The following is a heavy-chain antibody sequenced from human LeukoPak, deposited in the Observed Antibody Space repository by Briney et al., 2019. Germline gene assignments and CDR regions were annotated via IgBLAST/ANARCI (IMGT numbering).Heavy chain of an antibody. CDR3: TKDRVTMVRGVIITFDY. Sequence: GGSLRLSCAASGFTFSSYWMSWVRQAPGKGLEWVANIKQDGSEKYYVDSVKGRFTISRDNAKNSLYLQMNSLRAEDTAVYYCTKDRVTMVRGVIITFDYWGQGTLVTVSS. CDR2: IKQDGSEK. D-gene: IGHD3-10*01. CDR1: GFTFSSYW. V-gene: IGHV3-7*01. J-gene: IGHJ4*02.